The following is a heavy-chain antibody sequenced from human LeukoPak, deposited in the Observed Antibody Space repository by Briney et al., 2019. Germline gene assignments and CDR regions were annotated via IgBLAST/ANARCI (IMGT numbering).Heavy chain of an antibody. V-gene: IGHV4-59*08. J-gene: IGHJ4*02. CDR1: GGSMGSDY. CDR3: AKYGNSGWVIDN. Sequence: PWETLSLTCTVSGGSMGSDYWTWIRQPPGKGLEYIGYIYYTGGTNYNPYLKSRVTISVDTSKNQFSLKLSSVTAADTAVYFCAKYGNSGWVIDNWGQGTLVTVSS. CDR2: IYYTGGT. D-gene: IGHD6-19*01.